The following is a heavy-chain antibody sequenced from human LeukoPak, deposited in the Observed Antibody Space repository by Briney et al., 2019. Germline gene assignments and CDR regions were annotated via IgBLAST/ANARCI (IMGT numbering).Heavy chain of an antibody. Sequence: RGSLRLSCSVSGFTFSSYAMHWVRQAPGKGLEYVSAVNSNGDRTYYADSVKGRFTISRDNSKNTLYLQMSNLRAEDTAVYYCVKVGRELLPTLFDYWGQGTLVTASS. CDR3: VKVGRELLPTLFDY. CDR1: GFTFSSYA. D-gene: IGHD1-26*01. V-gene: IGHV3-64D*06. CDR2: VNSNGDRT. J-gene: IGHJ4*02.